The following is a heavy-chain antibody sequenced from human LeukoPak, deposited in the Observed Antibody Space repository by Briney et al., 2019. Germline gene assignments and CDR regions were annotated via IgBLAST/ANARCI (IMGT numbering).Heavy chain of an antibody. J-gene: IGHJ4*02. D-gene: IGHD5-24*01. CDR2: IKPDGSEK. V-gene: IGHV3-7*01. Sequence: GGSLRLSCGTSGFAFSSYWMSWVRQAPGKGLEWVAIIKPDGSEKHYVDSVKGRFTISRDNAKNSVYLQMNSLGAEDTAVYYCVRDKVDNAYTGSLFDYWGQGTLVTVSS. CDR3: VRDKVDNAYTGSLFDY. CDR1: GFAFSSYW.